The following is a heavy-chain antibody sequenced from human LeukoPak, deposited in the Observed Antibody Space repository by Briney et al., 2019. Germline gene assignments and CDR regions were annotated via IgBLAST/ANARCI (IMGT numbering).Heavy chain of an antibody. D-gene: IGHD5-12*01. CDR1: GGSMNQYY. Sequence: PSETLSLTCTVSGGSMNQYYWSWIRQPAGRGLEWIGRIYSSGNTFYKASLKSRVTMSVDTSNNQFFLKLTPVTAADTAVYYCAREARSGYEGFWSDPWGQGTLVTVSS. CDR2: IYSSGNT. V-gene: IGHV4-4*07. J-gene: IGHJ5*02. CDR3: AREARSGYEGFWSDP.